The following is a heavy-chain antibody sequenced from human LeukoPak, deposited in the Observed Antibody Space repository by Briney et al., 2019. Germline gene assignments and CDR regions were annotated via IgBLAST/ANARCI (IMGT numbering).Heavy chain of an antibody. V-gene: IGHV3-23*01. J-gene: IGHJ4*02. D-gene: IGHD5-18*01. CDR2: ISGSGGST. CDR1: GFTFSGYA. Sequence: GASLRLSCAASGFTFSGYAMSWVRQAPGKGLEWVSAISGSGGSTYYADSVKGRFTISRDNSKNTLYLQMNSLRAEDTAVYYCAKCPKPAMVDYWGQGTLVTVSS. CDR3: AKCPKPAMVDY.